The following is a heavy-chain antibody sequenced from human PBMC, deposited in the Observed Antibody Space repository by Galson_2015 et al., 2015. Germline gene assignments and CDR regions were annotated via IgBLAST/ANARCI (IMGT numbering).Heavy chain of an antibody. Sequence: SLRLSCAASGFTFSSYWMSWVRQAPGKGLEWVANIKQDGSEGYYVDSVKGRFTISRDNAKNSLYLQMNSLRAEDTAVYYCAKGMDNFWSGLDYWGQGTLVTVSS. CDR2: IKQDGSEG. J-gene: IGHJ4*02. D-gene: IGHD3-3*01. CDR3: AKGMDNFWSGLDY. CDR1: GFTFSSYW. V-gene: IGHV3-7*01.